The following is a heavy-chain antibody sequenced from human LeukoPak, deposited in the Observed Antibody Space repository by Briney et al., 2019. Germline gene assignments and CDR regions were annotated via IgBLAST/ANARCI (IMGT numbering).Heavy chain of an antibody. CDR3: ARDEYYYDSSGYPDY. Sequence: ASVTVSCKASGYTFTGYYMHWVRQAPGQGLEWMGWINPNSGGTNYAQKFQGRVTMTRDTSISTAYMELSRLRSDDTAVYYCARDEYYYDSSGYPDYWGQGTLVTVSS. D-gene: IGHD3-22*01. CDR1: GYTFTGYY. J-gene: IGHJ4*02. V-gene: IGHV1-2*02. CDR2: INPNSGGT.